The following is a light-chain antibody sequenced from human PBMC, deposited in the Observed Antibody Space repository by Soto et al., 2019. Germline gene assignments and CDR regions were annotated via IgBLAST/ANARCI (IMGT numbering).Light chain of an antibody. CDR1: QSVRNN. CDR3: HQYNNWPRT. J-gene: IGKJ5*01. V-gene: IGKV3-15*01. CDR2: GAS. Sequence: IGMKKSPSTLSVYPGERASLSCRASQSVRNNLAWYQQKPGQAPSLLIYGASTRATGIPARFSGSGSGTEFTLTISSLQSEDFAVYFCHQYNNWPRTFGQGTRLEIK.